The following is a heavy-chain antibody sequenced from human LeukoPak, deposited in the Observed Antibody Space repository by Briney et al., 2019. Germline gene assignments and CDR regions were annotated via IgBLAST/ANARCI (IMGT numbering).Heavy chain of an antibody. V-gene: IGHV4-31*03. CDR1: GGSISSGGYY. J-gene: IGHJ3*02. CDR3: ARDLSTTVVKAFDI. CDR2: IYYSGST. Sequence: SETLSLTCTVSGGSISSGGYYWSWIRQHPGTGLEWIGYIYYSGSTYYNPSLKSRVTISVDTSKNQFSLKLSSVTAADTAVYYCARDLSTTVVKAFDIWGQGTMVTVSS. D-gene: IGHD4-23*01.